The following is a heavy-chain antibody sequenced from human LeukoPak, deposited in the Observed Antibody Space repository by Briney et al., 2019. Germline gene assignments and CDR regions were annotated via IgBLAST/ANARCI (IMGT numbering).Heavy chain of an antibody. CDR1: RFTFSSYA. V-gene: IGHV3-23*01. Sequence: GGSLRLSCAASRFTFSSYAMSWVRQAPGKGLEWVSGVSGSGGSTHNGGSVKGRFTISRDNSKNTLYLQMYSLRAEDTAVYYCAKETASGYGAFDFWGQGTMVTVSS. J-gene: IGHJ3*01. D-gene: IGHD3-22*01. CDR3: AKETASGYGAFDF. CDR2: VSGSGGST.